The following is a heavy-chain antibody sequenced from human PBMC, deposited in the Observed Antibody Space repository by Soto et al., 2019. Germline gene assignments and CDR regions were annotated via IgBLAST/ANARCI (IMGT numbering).Heavy chain of an antibody. V-gene: IGHV4-30-2*01. CDR2: IYHSGST. J-gene: IGHJ4*02. Sequence: QLQLQESGSGLVKPSQTLSLTCAVSGGSIRSGGHSWSWIRQPPGKGLEWIGYIYHSGSTYYNPSLKSRVTISVDRSTNQFSLKLSSVTAADTAVYYCARAGGLGAVAVDYWGQGTLVTVSS. D-gene: IGHD6-19*01. CDR1: GGSIRSGGHS. CDR3: ARAGGLGAVAVDY.